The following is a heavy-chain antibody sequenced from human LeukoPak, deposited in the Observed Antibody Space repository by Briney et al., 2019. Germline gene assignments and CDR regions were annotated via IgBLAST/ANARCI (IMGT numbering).Heavy chain of an antibody. CDR3: ARALDCSSTSCYAVDY. CDR2: IYSGAGT. CDR1: GFTVSSNY. J-gene: IGHJ4*02. Sequence: GGSLRLSCAASGFTVSSNYMSWVRQAPGKGLEWVSVIYSGAGTYYADSVKGRFTISRDNSKNTLYLQMNSLRAEDTAVYYCARALDCSSTSCYAVDYWGQGTLVTVSS. V-gene: IGHV3-53*01. D-gene: IGHD2-2*01.